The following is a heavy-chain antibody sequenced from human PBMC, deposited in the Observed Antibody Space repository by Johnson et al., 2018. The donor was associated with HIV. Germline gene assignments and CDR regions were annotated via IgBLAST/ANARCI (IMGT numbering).Heavy chain of an antibody. D-gene: IGHD2/OR15-2a*01. CDR1: GFTFSSYG. CDR2: ISYDGSNN. Sequence: QVQLVESGGGVVQPGRSLRLPCAASGFTFSSYGMHWVRKAQGKGREWVAVISYDGSNNYYADSVKGRFTISRANSKNTLYLQMKSLRAEDTAVYDWAKNSAAFDIWGQGTMVTVSS. J-gene: IGHJ3*02. V-gene: IGHV3-30*19. CDR3: AKNSAAFDI.